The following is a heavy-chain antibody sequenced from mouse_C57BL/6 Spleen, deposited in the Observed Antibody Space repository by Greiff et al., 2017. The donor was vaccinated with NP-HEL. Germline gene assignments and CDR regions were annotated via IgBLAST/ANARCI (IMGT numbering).Heavy chain of an antibody. CDR3: ARDGRNYYFDD. J-gene: IGHJ2*01. Sequence: EVMLVESGGGLVKPGGSLKLSCAASGFTFSGYAMYWVRQTPEKRLEWVATISDGGSSTYYPDNVKGRFTISRDNAKNNLYLQMSHLKSEDTAMYYCARDGRNYYFDDWGQGTTLTVSS. CDR1: GFTFSGYA. D-gene: IGHD2-1*01. CDR2: ISDGGSST. V-gene: IGHV5-4*01.